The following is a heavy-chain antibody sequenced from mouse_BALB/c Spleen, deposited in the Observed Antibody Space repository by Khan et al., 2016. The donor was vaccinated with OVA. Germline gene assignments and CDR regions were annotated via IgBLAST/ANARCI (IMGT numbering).Heavy chain of an antibody. CDR2: INTNGGST. V-gene: IGHV5-6-3*01. CDR3: ARMARTIN. J-gene: IGHJ2*01. CDR1: GFTFSSYG. Sequence: EVELVESGGGLVQPGGSLKLSCAASGFTFSSYGMPWVRQTPDKRLELVAIINTNGGSTYYPDSVKGRFTISRDNANNILYLQMKRLTSDDTAMYCYARMARTINWGQGTTLTVSS.